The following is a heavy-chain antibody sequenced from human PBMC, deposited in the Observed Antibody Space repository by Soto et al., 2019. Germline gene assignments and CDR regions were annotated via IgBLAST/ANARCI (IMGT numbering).Heavy chain of an antibody. CDR3: ARLRLTGYFDY. CDR2: ISTSSSYT. Sequence: QVQLVESGGGLVKPGGSLRLSWVASGFTFSDHYMTWIRQAPGKGLEWLSYISTSSSYTNYADSVKGRFTISRDNAMNSLYLQMTSLRAEDTAVYYCARLRLTGYFDYWGQGTLVTVSS. J-gene: IGHJ4*02. V-gene: IGHV3-11*05. CDR1: GFTFSDHY.